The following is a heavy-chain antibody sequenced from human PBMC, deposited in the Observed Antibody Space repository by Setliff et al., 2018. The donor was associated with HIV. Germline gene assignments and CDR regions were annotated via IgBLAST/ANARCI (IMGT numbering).Heavy chain of an antibody. CDR3: AKESPRAGYSVFDY. J-gene: IGHJ4*02. D-gene: IGHD5-18*01. CDR2: IRCDGSNE. CDR1: GFTFSSYG. Sequence: GGSLRLSCAASGFTFSSYGMHWVRQAPGKGLEWVAFIRCDGSNEYYADSVKGRFTISRDNSKNSLYLQMNSLSAEDTAVYYCAKESPRAGYSVFDYWGQGTLVTVSS. V-gene: IGHV3-30*02.